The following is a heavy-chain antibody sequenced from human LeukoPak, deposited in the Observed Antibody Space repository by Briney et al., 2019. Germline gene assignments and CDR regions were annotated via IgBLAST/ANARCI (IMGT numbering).Heavy chain of an antibody. V-gene: IGHV3-64*01. J-gene: IGHJ1*01. D-gene: IGHD3-22*01. CDR2: ISSNGGRT. Sequence: GGSLRLSCAASGFTFRSYGMHWVRQAPGKGVEYVSAISSNGGRTYYANSVKGRFTISRDNSRNTLYLQMGSLTAEDMAVYYCATYYYDSGGFHFHHWGQGTLVTVSS. CDR1: GFTFRSYG. CDR3: ATYYYDSGGFHFHH.